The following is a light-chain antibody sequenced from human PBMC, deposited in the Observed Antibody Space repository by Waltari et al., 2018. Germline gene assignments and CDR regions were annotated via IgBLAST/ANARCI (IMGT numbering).Light chain of an antibody. CDR3: QSYDNSLNAVI. Sequence: QSVLTQPPSVSGAPAQRVTISCPGSFSNIGTSYDVHRYRQVPGTAPKLLTYGNNNRPSGVPDRVSGSKSGTSASLAITGLQAEDEADYFCQSYDNSLNAVIFGGGTKLTVL. CDR1: FSNIGTSYD. V-gene: IGLV1-40*01. J-gene: IGLJ2*01. CDR2: GNN.